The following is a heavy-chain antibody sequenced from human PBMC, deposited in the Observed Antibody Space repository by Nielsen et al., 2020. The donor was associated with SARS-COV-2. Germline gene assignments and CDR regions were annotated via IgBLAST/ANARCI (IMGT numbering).Heavy chain of an antibody. J-gene: IGHJ4*02. CDR2: IRSKAYGGTT. V-gene: IGHV3-49*04. CDR3: TSGCSGGSCYLDY. Sequence: GESLKISCAASGFTFSSYSMNWVRQAPGKGLEWVGFIRSKAYGGTTEYAASVKGRFTISRDDSKSIAYLQMNSLKTEDTAVYYCTSGCSGGSCYLDYWGQGTLVTVSS. D-gene: IGHD2-15*01. CDR1: GFTFSSYS.